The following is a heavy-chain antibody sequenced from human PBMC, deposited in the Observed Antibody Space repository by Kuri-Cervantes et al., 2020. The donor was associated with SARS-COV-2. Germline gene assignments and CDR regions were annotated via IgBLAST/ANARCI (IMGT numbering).Heavy chain of an antibody. J-gene: IGHJ4*02. CDR1: GFTFSSYA. D-gene: IGHD3-22*01. Sequence: LSLTCAASGFTFSSYAMSWVRQAPGKGLEWVSAISGSGGSTYYADSVKGRFTISRDNAKNSLYLQMNSLRAEDTAVYYCTRENGYIAYWGQGTLVTVSS. CDR3: TRENGYIAY. V-gene: IGHV3-23*01. CDR2: ISGSGGST.